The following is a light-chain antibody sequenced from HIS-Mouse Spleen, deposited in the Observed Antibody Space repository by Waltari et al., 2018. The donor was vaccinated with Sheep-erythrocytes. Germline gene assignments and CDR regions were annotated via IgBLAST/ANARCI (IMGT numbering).Light chain of an antibody. CDR3: SSYAGSNNWV. CDR2: EVS. Sequence: QSALTQPPSASGSPGQSVTIPCTGTTSAVGGYNYFSWYQQHPGKAPKLMIYEVSKRPSGVPDRFSGSKSGNTASLTVSGLQAEDEADYYCSSYAGSNNWVFGGGTKLTVL. J-gene: IGLJ3*02. V-gene: IGLV2-8*01. CDR1: TSAVGGYNY.